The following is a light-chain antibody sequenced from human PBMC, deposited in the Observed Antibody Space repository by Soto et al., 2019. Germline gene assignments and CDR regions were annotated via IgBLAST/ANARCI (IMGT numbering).Light chain of an antibody. J-gene: IGKJ1*01. CDR3: QQYNSYST. V-gene: IGKV1-5*03. CDR1: QSISSW. Sequence: DIQITQSPSTLSASVGDRVTTTSRASQSISSWLAWYQQKPGKAPKLLIYKASSLESGVPSRFSGSGSGTEFTLTISSLQPDDFATYYCQQYNSYSTFGQGTKVDIK. CDR2: KAS.